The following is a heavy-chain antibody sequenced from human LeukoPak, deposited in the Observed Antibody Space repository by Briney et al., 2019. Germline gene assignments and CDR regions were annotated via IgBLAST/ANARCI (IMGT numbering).Heavy chain of an antibody. J-gene: IGHJ4*02. V-gene: IGHV4-59*01. CDR3: ARDGEFGELPDY. D-gene: IGHD3-10*01. CDR1: GGSFSGYY. Sequence: PSETLSLTCAVYGGSFSGYYWSWIRQPPGKGLEWIGYIYYSGSTNYNPSLKSRVTISVDTSKNQFSLKLSSVTAADTAVYYCARDGEFGELPDYWGQGTLVTVSS. CDR2: IYYSGST.